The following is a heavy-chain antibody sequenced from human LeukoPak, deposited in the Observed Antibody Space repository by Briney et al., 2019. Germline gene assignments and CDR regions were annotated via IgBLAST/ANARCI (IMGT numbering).Heavy chain of an antibody. Sequence: GGSLRLSCAASGFTFSNAWMSWVRQAPGKGLEWVGRIKSKNDGGTTDYAAPVKGRFTISRDDSKNTLYLQMNSLKTEDTAVYYCTTEDPNYDFWSGYPDYWGQGTLVTVSS. CDR1: GFTFSNAW. CDR3: TTEDPNYDFWSGYPDY. V-gene: IGHV3-15*01. CDR2: IKSKNDGGTT. D-gene: IGHD3-3*01. J-gene: IGHJ4*02.